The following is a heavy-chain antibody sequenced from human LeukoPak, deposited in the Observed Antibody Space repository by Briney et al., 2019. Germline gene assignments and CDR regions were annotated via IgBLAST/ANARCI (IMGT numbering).Heavy chain of an antibody. D-gene: IGHD3-3*01. CDR1: GISFSTHA. Sequence: GGSLRLSCAASGISFSTHAMQWVRQAPGKGLEWVAVIWPDGSIKYYADSVKGRFTISRDNSRDTLYLHMQTLRPEDSAVYYCARESGFMMVGEINADNWFDPWGQGTPVTVSS. V-gene: IGHV3-33*01. CDR3: ARESGFMMVGEINADNWFDP. J-gene: IGHJ5*02. CDR2: IWPDGSIK.